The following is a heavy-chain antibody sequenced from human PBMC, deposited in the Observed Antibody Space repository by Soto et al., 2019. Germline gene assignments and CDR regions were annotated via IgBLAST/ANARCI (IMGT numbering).Heavy chain of an antibody. D-gene: IGHD1-26*01. J-gene: IGHJ4*02. CDR3: ARGGSIGDY. CDR1: GFTFSNYG. CDR2: IQYDGSNK. V-gene: IGHV3-33*01. Sequence: GGSLRLSCVASGFTFSNYGMHWVRQAPGKGLEWVAVIQYDGSNKYYADSLKGRFTISRDNSKNTLYLQMNTLTAEDTAVYHCARGGSIGDYWGQGTLVTVSS.